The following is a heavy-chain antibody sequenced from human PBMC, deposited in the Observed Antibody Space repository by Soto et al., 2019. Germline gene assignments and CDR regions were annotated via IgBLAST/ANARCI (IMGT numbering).Heavy chain of an antibody. CDR3: ARESEDLTSNFDY. V-gene: IGHV3-21*06. J-gene: IGHJ4*02. Sequence: GGSLRLSCAASGFTFARYSLNWVRQAPGKGLEWVSSISGTTNYIYYGDSMKGRFTISRDNAKNSLYLEMNSLRADDTAVYYCARESEDLTSNFDYWGQGTLVTVSS. CDR2: ISGTTNYI. CDR1: GFTFARYS.